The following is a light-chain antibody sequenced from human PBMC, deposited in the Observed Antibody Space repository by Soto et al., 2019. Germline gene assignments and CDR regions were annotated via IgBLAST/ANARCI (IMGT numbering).Light chain of an antibody. V-gene: IGLV3-9*01. Sequence: SYELTQPLSVSVALGQTARITCGGNNIGIKNVHWYQQKPGQAPVLVIYRDSNLPSGIPELFSGSNSGNTATLTISRAQAGDEADYYCQVWDSSTARVFGGGTKLTVL. J-gene: IGLJ3*02. CDR3: QVWDSSTARV. CDR2: RDS. CDR1: NIGIKN.